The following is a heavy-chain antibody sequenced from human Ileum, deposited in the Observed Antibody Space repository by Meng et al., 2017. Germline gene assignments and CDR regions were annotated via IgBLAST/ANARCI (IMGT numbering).Heavy chain of an antibody. V-gene: IGHV4-4*02. Sequence: SETLSLTCVVSGGTISSSNWWNWVRQPPGEGLEWIGDICHSGSTNYNPSLKSRVTILIDKSKNQFSLELGSLTAADTAVYYCSREIAVGVRNAFDIWGQGTMVTVSS. CDR1: GGTISSSNW. J-gene: IGHJ3*02. D-gene: IGHD6-19*01. CDR2: ICHSGST. CDR3: SREIAVGVRNAFDI.